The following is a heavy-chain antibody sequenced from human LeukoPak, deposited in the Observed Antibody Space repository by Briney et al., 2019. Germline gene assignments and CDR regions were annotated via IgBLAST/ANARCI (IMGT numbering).Heavy chain of an antibody. CDR2: IRYDGSNK. D-gene: IGHD1-26*01. J-gene: IGHJ4*02. CDR3: AKDAWSGSYYFDY. V-gene: IGHV3-30*02. CDR1: GFTFSTYG. Sequence: GGSLRLSCAASGFTFSTYGMHWVRRAPGKGLEWVAFIRYDGSNKYYADSVKGRFTISRDNSKNTLYLQMNSLRAEDTAVYYCAKDAWSGSYYFDYWGQGTLVTVSS.